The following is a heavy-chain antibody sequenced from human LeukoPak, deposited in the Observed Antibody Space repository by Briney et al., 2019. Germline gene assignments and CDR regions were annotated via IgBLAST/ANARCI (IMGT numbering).Heavy chain of an antibody. CDR2: ISGSGGST. D-gene: IGHD6-13*01. CDR1: GFTFSSYS. V-gene: IGHV3-23*01. CDR3: AKRGASSSWFSVYYYYMDV. J-gene: IGHJ6*03. Sequence: PGGSLRLSCAASGFTFSSYSMCWVRQAPGKGLEWVSAISGSGGSTYYADSVKGRFTISRDNSKNTLYLQMNSLRAEDTAVYYCAKRGASSSWFSVYYYYMDVWGKGTTVTVSS.